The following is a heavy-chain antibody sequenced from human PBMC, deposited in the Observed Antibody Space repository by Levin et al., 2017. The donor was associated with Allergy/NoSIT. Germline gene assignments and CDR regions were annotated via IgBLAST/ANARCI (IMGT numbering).Heavy chain of an antibody. CDR1: GFNFADYA. J-gene: IGHJ5*02. CDR3: SRPIAVAYMHFDP. CDR2: IRSDTHGGTS. Sequence: PGGSLILSCSASGFNFADYATSWFRQTPGKGLEWVGFIRSDTHGGTSELAASVKGRFTLSRDESKSIAYLQMNSLKTEDTGVYYCSRPIAVAYMHFDPWGQGTLVTVSS. D-gene: IGHD6-19*01. V-gene: IGHV3-49*03.